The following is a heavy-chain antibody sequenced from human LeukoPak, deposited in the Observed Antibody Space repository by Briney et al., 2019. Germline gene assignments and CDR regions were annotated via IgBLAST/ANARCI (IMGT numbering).Heavy chain of an antibody. D-gene: IGHD2-21*01. V-gene: IGHV4-4*07. CDR1: GGSISTNY. J-gene: IGHJ4*02. CDR3: AAYGSISL. CDR2: IYTSVST. Sequence: SETLSLTCSVSGGSISTNYWTWIRQPAGKGLEWIGRIYTSVSTNYNPSLKSRVTMSLDTSKNEFSLRLSSVTAADTAVYYCAAYGSISLWGQETLVTVSS.